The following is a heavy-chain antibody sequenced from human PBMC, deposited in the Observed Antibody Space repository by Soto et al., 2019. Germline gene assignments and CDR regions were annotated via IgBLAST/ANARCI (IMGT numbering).Heavy chain of an antibody. J-gene: IGHJ6*02. D-gene: IGHD5-18*01. V-gene: IGHV3-21*01. CDR2: ISSSSSYI. Sequence: EVQLVESGGGLVKPGGSLRLSCAASGFTFSSYSMNWVRQAPGKGLEWVSSISSSSSYIYYADSVKGRFTISRDNAKNXLYLQMNSLRAEDTAVYYCARDRGDTAMPNYGMDVWGQGTTVTVSS. CDR1: GFTFSSYS. CDR3: ARDRGDTAMPNYGMDV.